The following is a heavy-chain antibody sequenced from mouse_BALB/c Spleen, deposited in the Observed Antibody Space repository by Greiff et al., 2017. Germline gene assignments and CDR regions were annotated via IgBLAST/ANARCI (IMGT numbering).Heavy chain of an antibody. V-gene: IGHV5-4*02. CDR3: ARGRRSYYYAMDY. CDR2: ISDGGSYT. Sequence: EVHLVQSGGGLVKPGGSLKLSCAASGFTFSDYYMYWVRQTPEKRLEWVATISDGGSYTYSPDSVKGRFTISRDNAKNNLYLQKSSLKSEDTAMYYCARGRRSYYYAMDYWGQGTSVTVSS. CDR1: GFTFSDYY. J-gene: IGHJ4*01.